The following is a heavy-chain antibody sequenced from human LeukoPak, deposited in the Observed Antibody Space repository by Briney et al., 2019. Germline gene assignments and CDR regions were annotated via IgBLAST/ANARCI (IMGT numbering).Heavy chain of an antibody. D-gene: IGHD5-18*01. CDR1: GGSFSGYY. CDR2: INHSGST. V-gene: IGHV4-34*01. Sequence: SETLSLTCAVYGGSFSGYYWSWIRQPPGKGLEWIGEINHSGSTNYNPSLKSRVTMSVDTSKNQFSLKLSSVTAADTAVYYCAGIPKGWIQLWGNDYWGQGTLVTVSS. J-gene: IGHJ4*02. CDR3: AGIPKGWIQLWGNDY.